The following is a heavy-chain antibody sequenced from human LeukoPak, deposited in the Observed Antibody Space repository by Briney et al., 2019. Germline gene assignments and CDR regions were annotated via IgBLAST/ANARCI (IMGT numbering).Heavy chain of an antibody. D-gene: IGHD3-9*01. CDR2: ITNNGGNT. Sequence: SGGSLRLSCSASGFTFSSYTIHWVRQAPGKGLEFVSAITNNGGNTYYADSVKGRFTISRDNSKNTVYLQMSSLRAEDTAVYYCAIVRGYFDSSGSDYWGQGTLVTVSS. V-gene: IGHV3-64D*06. J-gene: IGHJ4*02. CDR1: GFTFSSYT. CDR3: AIVRGYFDSSGSDY.